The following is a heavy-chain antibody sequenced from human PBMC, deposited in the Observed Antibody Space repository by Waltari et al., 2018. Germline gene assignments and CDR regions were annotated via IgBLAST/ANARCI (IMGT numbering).Heavy chain of an antibody. V-gene: IGHV5-51*01. CDR2: IYPGDSDT. D-gene: IGHD6-6*01. Sequence: EVQLVQSGAEVKKPGESLKISCKGSGYRFTSYWIGWVRQIPGEGLEWMGIIYPGDSDTRYSPSFQGQVTISADKSISTAYLQWSSLKASDTAMYYCARLFGRLDRTPSSYFDYWGQGTLVTVSS. CDR1: GYRFTSYW. J-gene: IGHJ4*02. CDR3: ARLFGRLDRTPSSYFDY.